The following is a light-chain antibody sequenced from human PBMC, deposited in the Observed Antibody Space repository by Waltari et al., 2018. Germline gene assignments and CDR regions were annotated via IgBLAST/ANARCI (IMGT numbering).Light chain of an antibody. V-gene: IGKV3-20*01. CDR1: QSVSSTY. Sequence: EIVLTQSPGTLSLSPGERATHSCRASQSVSSTYLAWYQQKTGQAPRLLIYGASSRATGIPDRFSGSGSGTDFTLTISRLEPEDFAVYYCQQYGSSPPYTFGQGTKLEIK. J-gene: IGKJ2*01. CDR3: QQYGSSPPYT. CDR2: GAS.